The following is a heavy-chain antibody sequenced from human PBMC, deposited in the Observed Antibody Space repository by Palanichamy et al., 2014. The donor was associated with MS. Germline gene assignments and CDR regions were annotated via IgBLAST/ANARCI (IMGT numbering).Heavy chain of an antibody. CDR1: GGSFSGYY. V-gene: IGHV4-34*01. CDR3: ARLLWTRFDP. D-gene: IGHD3-10*01. CDR2: SNLSGST. J-gene: IGHJ5*02. Sequence: QVQLQQWGAGLLKPSETLSLTCAVHGGSFSGYYWSWIRQPPGKGLEWIGESNLSGSTNYNPSLKSRVTISVDTSKKQFSLRLTSVAVADTAVYYCARLLWTRFDPWGQGILVTVSS.